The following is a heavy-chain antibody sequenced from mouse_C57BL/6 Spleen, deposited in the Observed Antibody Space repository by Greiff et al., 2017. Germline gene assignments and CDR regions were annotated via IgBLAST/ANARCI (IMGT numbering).Heavy chain of an antibody. CDR1: GYAFSSYW. D-gene: IGHD1-1*01. J-gene: IGHJ1*03. Sequence: QVRLQQSGAELVKPGASVKISCKASGYAFSSYWMNWVKLRPGKGLEWIGQIYPGDGDTNYNGKFKGKATLTADKSSSTAYMQLSSLTSEDSAVYFCAGGSSYGYFDVWGTGTTVTVSS. CDR2: IYPGDGDT. CDR3: AGGSSYGYFDV. V-gene: IGHV1-80*01.